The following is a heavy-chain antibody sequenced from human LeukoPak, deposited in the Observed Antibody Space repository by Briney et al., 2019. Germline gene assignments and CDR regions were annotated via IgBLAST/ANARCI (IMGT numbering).Heavy chain of an antibody. J-gene: IGHJ5*02. Sequence: ASVKVSCKASGGTFSSYPISWVRQDPGQGLEWMGRIIPIFGTANYAQKFQGRVTITTDESTSTAYMELSSLRSEDTAVYYCARDRQTYGDYDPWGQGTLVTVSS. CDR3: ARDRQTYGDYDP. D-gene: IGHD4-17*01. CDR2: IIPIFGTA. CDR1: GGTFSSYP. V-gene: IGHV1-69*05.